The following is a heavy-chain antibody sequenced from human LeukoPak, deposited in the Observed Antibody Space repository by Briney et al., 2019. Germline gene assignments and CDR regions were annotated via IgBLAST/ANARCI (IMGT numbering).Heavy chain of an antibody. CDR2: INPSGGST. D-gene: IGHD2-21*02. V-gene: IGHV1-46*01. CDR3: ARAPVAYCGGDCYPY. Sequence: GASVKVSCKASGYTFTGYYMHWVRQAPGQGLEWMGIINPSGGSTSYAQKFQGRVTMTRDTSTSTVYMELSSLRSEDTAVYYCARAPVAYCGGDCYPYWGQGTLVTVSS. CDR1: GYTFTGYY. J-gene: IGHJ4*02.